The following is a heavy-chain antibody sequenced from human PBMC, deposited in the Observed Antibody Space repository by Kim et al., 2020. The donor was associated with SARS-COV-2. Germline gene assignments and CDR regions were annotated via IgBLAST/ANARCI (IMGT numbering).Heavy chain of an antibody. CDR2: ISYDGSNK. Sequence: GGSLRLSCAASGFTFSSYAMHWVRQAPGKGLEWVAVISYDGSNKYYADSVKGRFTISRDNSKNTLYLQMNSLRAEDTAVYYCARDPHLYSSSGAFDIWG. CDR1: GFTFSSYA. J-gene: IGHJ3*02. V-gene: IGHV3-30*04. CDR3: ARDPHLYSSSGAFDI. D-gene: IGHD6-6*01.